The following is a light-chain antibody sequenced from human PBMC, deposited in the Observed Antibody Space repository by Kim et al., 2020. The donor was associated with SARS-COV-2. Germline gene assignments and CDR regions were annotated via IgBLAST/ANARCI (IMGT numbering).Light chain of an antibody. CDR1: QSIGIN. CDR2: GAS. V-gene: IGKV3-15*01. J-gene: IGKJ1*01. Sequence: VSPGEKATLACRASQSIGINLAWYQQKPGQAPRLLVLGASTRATGIPARFSGSGSGTEFTLTISSLQSEDFAVYYCHQYDSTLWTFGQGTKVDIK. CDR3: HQYDSTLWT.